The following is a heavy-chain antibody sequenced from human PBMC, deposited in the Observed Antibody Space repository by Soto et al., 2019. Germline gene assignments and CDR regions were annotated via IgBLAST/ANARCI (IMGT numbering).Heavy chain of an antibody. Sequence: LSLTCTVSGGSIINYYLSWIRQSPGKGLEWIGYIYYSGTTNYNPSLRSRVTISIDRSENQFSLKVSSVTAADTAVYFCTRATYYRYYFDVWGQGTLATVSS. CDR3: TRATYYRYYFDV. CDR1: GGSIINYY. V-gene: IGHV4-59*01. J-gene: IGHJ4*01. CDR2: IYYSGTT. D-gene: IGHD3-10*01.